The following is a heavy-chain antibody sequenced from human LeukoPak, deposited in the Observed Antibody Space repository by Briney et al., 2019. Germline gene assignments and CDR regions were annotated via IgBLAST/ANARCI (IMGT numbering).Heavy chain of an antibody. Sequence: GGSLRLSCAASGFTFSNAWMSWVRQAPGKGLEWVGRIKSKTDGGTTDYAAPVKGRFTISRDDSKNTLYLQMNSLKTEDTAVNYCGPAGYYYGMDVWGQGTTVTVSS. D-gene: IGHD3-10*01. V-gene: IGHV3-15*01. J-gene: IGHJ6*02. CDR1: GFTFSNAW. CDR3: GPAGYYYGMDV. CDR2: IKSKTDGGTT.